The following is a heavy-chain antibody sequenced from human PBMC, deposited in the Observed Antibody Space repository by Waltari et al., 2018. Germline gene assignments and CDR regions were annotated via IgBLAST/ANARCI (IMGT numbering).Heavy chain of an antibody. D-gene: IGHD5-12*01. CDR1: GYTFTAYY. Sequence: QVQLVQSGAEVKKPGASVKVSCKTSGYTFTAYYMHWVRQAPGKGLEWMGWINCNTGDRDYAQKCRGRVTMTRETSLTTVYMEMNRLTSDDTAVYYCAREDIVATKVFDDWGHGTLVTVSS. CDR3: AREDIVATKVFDD. CDR2: INCNTGDR. J-gene: IGHJ4*01. V-gene: IGHV1-2*02.